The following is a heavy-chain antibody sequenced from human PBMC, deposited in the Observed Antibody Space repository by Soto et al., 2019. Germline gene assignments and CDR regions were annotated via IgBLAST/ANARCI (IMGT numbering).Heavy chain of an antibody. D-gene: IGHD5-18*01. CDR1: GYTFTSYG. J-gene: IGHJ6*02. CDR2: ISAYNGNT. V-gene: IGHV1-18*01. CDR3: ARDEDTAMGNKQSYYYYYGMDV. Sequence: QVQLVQSGAEVKKPGASVKVSCKASGYTFTSYGISWVRQAPGQGLEWMGWISAYNGNTNYAQKLQGRVTMTTDTSTSKAYMELRSLRSDDTGVYYCARDEDTAMGNKQSYYYYYGMDVWGQGTTVTVSS.